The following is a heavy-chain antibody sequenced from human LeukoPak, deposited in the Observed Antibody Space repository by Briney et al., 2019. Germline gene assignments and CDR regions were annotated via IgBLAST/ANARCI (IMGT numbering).Heavy chain of an antibody. CDR3: ASKGSSWYAFDI. CDR1: GFTVSSNY. CDR2: IYSGGST. D-gene: IGHD6-13*01. J-gene: IGHJ3*02. V-gene: IGHV3-53*01. Sequence: GGSLRLSCAASGFTVSSNYMSWVRQAPGKGLEWVSVIYSGGSTYYVDSVKGRFTISRDNAKNSLYLQMNSLRAADTAVYYCASKGSSWYAFDIWGQGTMVTVSS.